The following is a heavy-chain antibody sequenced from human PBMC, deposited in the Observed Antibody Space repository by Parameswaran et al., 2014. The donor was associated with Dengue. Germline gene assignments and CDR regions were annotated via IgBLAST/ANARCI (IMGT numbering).Heavy chain of an antibody. CDR2: IWYDGSNK. J-gene: IGHJ6*02. V-gene: IGHV3-33*01. D-gene: IGHD2-2*01. CDR3: AREDIVVVPAAIGVYYYYGMDV. Sequence: VRQMPGKGLEWVAVIWYDGSNKYYADSVKGRFTISRDNSKNTLYLQMNSLRAEDTAVYYCAREDIVVVPAAIGVYYYYGMDVWGQGTTVTVSS.